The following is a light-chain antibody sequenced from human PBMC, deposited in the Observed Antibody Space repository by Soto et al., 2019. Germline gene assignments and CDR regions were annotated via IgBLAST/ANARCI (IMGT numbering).Light chain of an antibody. CDR1: SSDVGAYNF. Sequence: QSVLTQPASGSGSPGQSITISCTGTSSDVGAYNFVSWYPHHPGRAPKLIIYEVTILPSGVSNRFSGSKSGNTAPLTISGLQGDDEAQYYCSSDTTSAPYVFGSGTKVTVL. CDR3: SSDTTSAPYV. CDR2: EVT. V-gene: IGLV2-14*01. J-gene: IGLJ1*01.